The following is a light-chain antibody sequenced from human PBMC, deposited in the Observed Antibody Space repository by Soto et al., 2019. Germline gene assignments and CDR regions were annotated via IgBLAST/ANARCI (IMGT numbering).Light chain of an antibody. V-gene: IGKV3-15*01. Sequence: EIVMTQSPATLSVSPGERATLSCRASQSVSSNLAWYRQKPGQAPRLLIYGASTRATGIPARFSGSGSGTEFTLTISSLQSEDFAVYYCQQYKNWPAITFGQGTRLEIK. J-gene: IGKJ5*01. CDR2: GAS. CDR1: QSVSSN. CDR3: QQYKNWPAIT.